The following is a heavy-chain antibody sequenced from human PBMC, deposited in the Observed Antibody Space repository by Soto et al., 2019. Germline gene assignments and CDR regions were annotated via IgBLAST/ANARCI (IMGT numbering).Heavy chain of an antibody. D-gene: IGHD2-15*01. CDR3: AKGGYCSGGSCNPGYYYYYYGMDV. J-gene: IGHJ6*02. Sequence: GGSLRLSCAASGFTFSSYAMSWVRQAPGKGLEWVSAISGSGGSTYYADSVKGRFTISRDNSKNTLYLQMNSLRAEDTAVYYCAKGGYCSGGSCNPGYYYYYYGMDVWGQGTTVTVSS. V-gene: IGHV3-23*01. CDR2: ISGSGGST. CDR1: GFTFSSYA.